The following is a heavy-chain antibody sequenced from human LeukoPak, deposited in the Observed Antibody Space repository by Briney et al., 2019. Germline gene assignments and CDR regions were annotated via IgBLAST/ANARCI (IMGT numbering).Heavy chain of an antibody. Sequence: GGSLRLSCAASGFTFSTYSMNWVRQAPGKGLEWVSSISSSSSYIYYADSVKGRFTISRDNAKNSLYLQMNSLRAEDTAVYYCARARDGYNDGGFDYWGQGTLVTVSS. CDR2: ISSSSSYI. V-gene: IGHV3-21*01. CDR1: GFTFSTYS. CDR3: ARARDGYNDGGFDY. D-gene: IGHD5-24*01. J-gene: IGHJ4*02.